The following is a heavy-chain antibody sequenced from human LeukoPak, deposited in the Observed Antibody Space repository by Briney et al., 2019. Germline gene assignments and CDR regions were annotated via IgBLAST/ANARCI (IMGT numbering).Heavy chain of an antibody. Sequence: ASVKLSCKVSGYTLTGYYMHWVRQAPGQGLEWMGWINPNSGGTNYAQKFQGRVIITRDKSISTAYMELSRLRSDDTAVYYCASSCSCGSFFYYFDYWGQGTLVTVSS. CDR1: GYTLTGYY. CDR3: ASSCSCGSFFYYFDY. CDR2: INPNSGGT. V-gene: IGHV1-2*02. J-gene: IGHJ4*02. D-gene: IGHD2-15*01.